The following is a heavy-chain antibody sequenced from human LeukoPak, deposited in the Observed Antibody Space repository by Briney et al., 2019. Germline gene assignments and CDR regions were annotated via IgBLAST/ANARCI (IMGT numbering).Heavy chain of an antibody. V-gene: IGHV1-69*05. J-gene: IGHJ4*02. CDR3: AREATASYYDNSGFHSSKDYFDS. Sequence: SVKASCKASGGSFGNYPISWLRQAPGQGLEWMGGIIPFFGTTNYAQKLQGRVRITTDESTSTVYLHLSSLRSEDTAVYYCAREATASYYDNSGFHSSKDYFDSWGQGTLVTVSS. CDR2: IIPFFGTT. D-gene: IGHD3-22*01. CDR1: GGSFGNYP.